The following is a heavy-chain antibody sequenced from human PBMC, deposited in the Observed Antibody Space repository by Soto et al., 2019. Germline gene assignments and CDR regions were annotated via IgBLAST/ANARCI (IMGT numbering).Heavy chain of an antibody. CDR1: GFTFSSYG. J-gene: IGHJ4*02. CDR2: ISYDGGLQ. Sequence: QAQLVDSGGGVVQPGRSLRLSCAASGFTFSSYGMHWVRQAPGTGLAWVAVISYDGGLQHYADSVKGRFTISRDNSKTMLLLQMNSLRAEDTAVYYCVSDRGYGHASVPYSWGQGTLVSVSS. D-gene: IGHD5-18*01. V-gene: IGHV3-30*03. CDR3: VSDRGYGHASVPYS.